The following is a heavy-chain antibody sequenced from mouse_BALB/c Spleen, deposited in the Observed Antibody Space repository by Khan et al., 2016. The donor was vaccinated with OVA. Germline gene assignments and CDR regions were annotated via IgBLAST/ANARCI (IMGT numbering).Heavy chain of an antibody. V-gene: IGHV1-7*01. D-gene: IGHD2-12*01. CDR2: INPSTGYT. CDR3: ARRGLYCIFAY. CDR1: GYTFTSYW. J-gene: IGHJ3*01. Sequence: VQLQESGAELAKPGASVKMSCKASGYTFTSYWMNWVKQRPGQGLEWIGYINPSTGYTEYNQKFKDKATLTTDKSSSTAYMQLSSLTSEDSAVYDCARRGLYCIFAYWGQGTLVTVSA.